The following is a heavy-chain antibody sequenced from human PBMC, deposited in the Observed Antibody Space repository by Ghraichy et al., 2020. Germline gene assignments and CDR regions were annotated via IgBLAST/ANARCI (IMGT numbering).Heavy chain of an antibody. Sequence: GGSLRLSCVTSGFTFSSYSMNWVRQAPGKGLEWVSSISSSSNYIYYADSMKGRFTISRDNAKNSLDLQMNSLRAEDTAVYYCARDLAGYYYYGMDVWGQGTTVTVSS. CDR3: ARDLAGYYYYGMDV. J-gene: IGHJ6*02. D-gene: IGHD3-3*02. CDR1: GFTFSSYS. V-gene: IGHV3-21*01. CDR2: ISSSSNYI.